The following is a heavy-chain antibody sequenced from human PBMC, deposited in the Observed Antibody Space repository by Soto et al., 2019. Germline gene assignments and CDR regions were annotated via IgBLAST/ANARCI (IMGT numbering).Heavy chain of an antibody. CDR3: ARTHCSSTRCYVGSWDY. V-gene: IGHV1-2*04. Sequence: GASVKVSCKASGYTFTGYYVHWVRQAPGQGLEWMGWINPNSGGTNYAQNFQGWVTMTRDTSISTAYMELSRLRSDDTAVYYCARTHCSSTRCYVGSWDYWGQGTLVTVSS. D-gene: IGHD2-2*01. J-gene: IGHJ4*02. CDR2: INPNSGGT. CDR1: GYTFTGYY.